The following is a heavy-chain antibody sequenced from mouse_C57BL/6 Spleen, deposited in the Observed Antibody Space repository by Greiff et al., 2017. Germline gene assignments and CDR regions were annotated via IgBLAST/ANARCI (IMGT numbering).Heavy chain of an antibody. D-gene: IGHD2-4*01. CDR3: ARRNDYGAMGY. V-gene: IGHV1-69*01. CDR1: GYTFTSYW. J-gene: IGHJ4*01. Sequence: QVQLQQPGAELVMPGASVKLSCKASGYTFTSYWMHWVKQRPGQGLEWIGEIDPSDSYTNYNQKFKGKSTLTVDKSSSTAYMQLSSLTSEDSAVYYCARRNDYGAMGYWGQGTSVTVSS. CDR2: IDPSDSYT.